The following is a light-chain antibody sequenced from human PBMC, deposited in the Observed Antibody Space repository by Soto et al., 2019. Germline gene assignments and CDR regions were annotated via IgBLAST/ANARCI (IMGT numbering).Light chain of an antibody. J-gene: IGLJ3*02. CDR3: VLYVGSGVV. Sequence: QTVVTQEPSFSVYPGGTVTLTCGLNYDSVSISYYPSWYQQTPGQAPRTLIYNINIRSSGVPDRFSGSILGNKAALSITGVQADDESDYYCVLYVGSGVVFGGGTKLTVL. CDR1: YDSVSISYY. V-gene: IGLV8-61*01. CDR2: NIN.